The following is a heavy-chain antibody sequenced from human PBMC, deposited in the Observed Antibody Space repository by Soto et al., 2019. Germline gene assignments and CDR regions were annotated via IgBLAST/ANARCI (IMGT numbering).Heavy chain of an antibody. CDR1: GGSISSSSYY. CDR2: IYYSGST. CDR3: ARGPSGDKVDY. D-gene: IGHD7-27*01. V-gene: IGHV4-39*07. Sequence: SETLSLTCTVSGGSISSSSYYWGWIRQPPGKGLEWIGSIYYSGSTYYNPSLKSRVTISADTSETQFSLKLNSVSAADTAVYYCARGPSGDKVDYWGQGIQVTAPQ. J-gene: IGHJ4*02.